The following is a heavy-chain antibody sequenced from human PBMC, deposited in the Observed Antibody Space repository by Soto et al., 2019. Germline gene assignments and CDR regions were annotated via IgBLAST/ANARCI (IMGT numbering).Heavy chain of an antibody. J-gene: IGHJ6*02. Sequence: PGGSLRLSCAASGFTFSSYWMHWVRQAPGKGLEWVSRINSDGSSTSYADSVKGRFTISRDNAKNTLYLQMNSLRAEDKAVYYCARVEHGYYYGMDVWGQGTTVTVSS. CDR3: ARVEHGYYYGMDV. CDR2: INSDGSST. CDR1: GFTFSSYW. V-gene: IGHV3-74*01.